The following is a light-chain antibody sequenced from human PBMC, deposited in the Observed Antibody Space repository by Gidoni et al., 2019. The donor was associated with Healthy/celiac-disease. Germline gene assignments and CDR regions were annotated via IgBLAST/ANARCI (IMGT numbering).Light chain of an antibody. CDR2: AAS. CDR3: QQSYSTPLYT. Sequence: DIQMTQSPPSLSASVGDRVTITCRASQSISSYLNWYQQKPGKAPKLLIYAASCLQSGVTSRFSGSGSGTDFTLTISSLQPEDFATYYCQQSYSTPLYTFGQGTKLEIK. J-gene: IGKJ2*01. V-gene: IGKV1-39*01. CDR1: QSISSY.